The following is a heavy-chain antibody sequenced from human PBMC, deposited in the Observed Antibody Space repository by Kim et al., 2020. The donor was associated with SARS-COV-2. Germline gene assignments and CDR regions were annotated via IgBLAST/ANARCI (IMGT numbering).Heavy chain of an antibody. V-gene: IGHV3-23*01. CDR3: ARDPPRGTITGGRAFRI. J-gene: IGHJ3*02. D-gene: IGHD7-27*01. CDR1: GFPFSGFS. CDR2: LSGNGANT. Sequence: GGSLRLSCAASGFPFSGFSMAWVRQAPGKGLEWVSALSGNGANTYYADSVKGRFTISRDNSKNTLFLQMNSLRAEDTALYYCARDPPRGTITGGRAFRIWGQGTMVPVSS.